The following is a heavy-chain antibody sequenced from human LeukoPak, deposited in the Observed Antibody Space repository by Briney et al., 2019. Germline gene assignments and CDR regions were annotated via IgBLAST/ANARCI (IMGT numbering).Heavy chain of an antibody. CDR1: GFTFSSYW. J-gene: IGHJ4*02. Sequence: GGSLRLSCAASGFTFSSYWMTWVRQAPGKGLERVSYISSSGSTIYYADSVKGRFTISRDNAKNSLYLQMNSLRAEDTAVCYCAREGASLGYYFDYWGQGTLVTVSS. CDR3: AREGASLGYYFDY. D-gene: IGHD4/OR15-4a*01. V-gene: IGHV3-48*04. CDR2: ISSSGSTI.